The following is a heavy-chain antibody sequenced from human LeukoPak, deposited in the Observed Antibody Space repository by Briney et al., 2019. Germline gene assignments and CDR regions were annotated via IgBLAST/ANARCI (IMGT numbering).Heavy chain of an antibody. V-gene: IGHV3-30-3*01. D-gene: IGHD6-13*01. CDR1: GFTFSSYA. CDR2: ISYDGSNK. J-gene: IGHJ5*02. Sequence: PGGSLRLSCAASGFTFSSYAMHWVRQAPGKGLEWVAVISYDGSNKYYADSVKGRFTISRDNSKNTLYLQMNSLRAEDTAVYYCARGGSRSNWFDPWGQGTLVTVSS. CDR3: ARGGSRSNWFDP.